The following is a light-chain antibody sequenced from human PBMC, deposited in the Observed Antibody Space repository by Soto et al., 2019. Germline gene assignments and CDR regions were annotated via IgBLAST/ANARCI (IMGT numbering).Light chain of an antibody. V-gene: IGKV1-6*01. CDR2: AAS. J-gene: IGKJ1*01. Sequence: QRPQWLSSRASGVFYGYTITFLACQGIRSDLGWFQQKPGKAPRLLISAASILQSGVPSRFSGIGSGTDFSLTISSLQPGDVASYYCLQDYTYPWMVGQGTKVDIK. CDR1: QGIRSD. CDR3: LQDYTYPWM.